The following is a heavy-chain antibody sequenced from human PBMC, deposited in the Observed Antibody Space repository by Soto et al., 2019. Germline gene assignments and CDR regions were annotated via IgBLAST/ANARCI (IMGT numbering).Heavy chain of an antibody. V-gene: IGHV3-23*04. CDR3: ARMGIERRYFDL. D-gene: IGHD6-25*01. CDR2: ISGSGGST. CDR1: GFTFSSYA. Sequence: VQLVESGGGVVQPGRSLRLSCAASGFTFSSYAMSWVRQAPGKGLEWVSAISGSGGSTYYADSVKGRFTISRDNSKNTLYLQMNSLRAEDTAVYYCARMGIERRYFDLWGRGTLVTVSS. J-gene: IGHJ2*01.